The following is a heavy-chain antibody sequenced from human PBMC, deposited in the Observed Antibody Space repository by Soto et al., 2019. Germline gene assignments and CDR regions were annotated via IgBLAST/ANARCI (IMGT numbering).Heavy chain of an antibody. CDR3: LWGSSEFDY. J-gene: IGHJ4*02. V-gene: IGHV1-18*01. CDR1: GYSFTTYG. D-gene: IGHD3-16*01. CDR2: ISAYTGNT. Sequence: ASVKVSCKASGYSFTTYGISWVRHAPGQGLEGMGWISAYTGNTKYAPNLQGRVTMTTDTSTTTAYMELRSLRSDDTAVYYCLWGSSEFDYWGQGTLVTVSS.